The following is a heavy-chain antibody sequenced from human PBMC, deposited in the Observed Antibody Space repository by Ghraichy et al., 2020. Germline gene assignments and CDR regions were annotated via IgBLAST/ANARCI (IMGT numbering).Heavy chain of an antibody. Sequence: GGSLRLSCAASGFTFSTFSMNWVRQAPGKGLEWVSYIISSSTTIFYADFVKGRFTISRDNAKNSLYLQMNSLRAEDTAVYYCARERSHPLGNHVDHRGQGTRVTVSA. CDR2: IISSSTTI. J-gene: IGHJ4*02. CDR3: ARERSHPLGNHVDH. CDR1: GFTFSTFS. D-gene: IGHD1-14*01. V-gene: IGHV3-48*01.